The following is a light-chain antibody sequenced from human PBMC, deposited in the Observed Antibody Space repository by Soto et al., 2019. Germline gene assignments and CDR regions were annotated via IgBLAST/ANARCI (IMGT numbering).Light chain of an antibody. Sequence: QSVLTQPPSASGSPGQSVTISCTGTSSDVGGYNYVSWYQQHPGRAPKLMIYEVSKRPSGVPDRFFGSKSGNTASLTVSGLQAEDEADYYWSSYAGSNNYVVFGGGTKLTVL. CDR3: SSYAGSNNYVV. CDR1: SSDVGGYNY. CDR2: EVS. J-gene: IGLJ2*01. V-gene: IGLV2-8*01.